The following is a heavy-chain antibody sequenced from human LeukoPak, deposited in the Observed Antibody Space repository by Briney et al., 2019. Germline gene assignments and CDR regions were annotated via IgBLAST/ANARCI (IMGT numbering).Heavy chain of an antibody. J-gene: IGHJ4*02. D-gene: IGHD6-13*01. CDR2: INHSGST. CDR1: SGSFSGYY. V-gene: IGHV4-34*01. CDR3: ARGRYLTTLGGAAAGFLDN. Sequence: SETLSLTCAVYSGSFSGYYWSWIRQPPGKGLEWIGEINHSGSTNYNPSLKSRVTISVDTSRNQFSLKLSSVTAADTAVYYCARGRYLTTLGGAAAGFLDNWGQGTLVTVSS.